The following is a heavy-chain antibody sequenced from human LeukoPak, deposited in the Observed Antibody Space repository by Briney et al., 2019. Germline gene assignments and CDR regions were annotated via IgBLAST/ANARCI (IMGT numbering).Heavy chain of an antibody. CDR3: ARSTYEAFDI. Sequence: PSETLSLTCAVYGGSFSGYYWSWIRQPPGKGLEWIGEINHSGSTNYNPSLKSRVTISVDTSKNQFSLKLSSVTAADTAVYYCARSTYEAFDIWGQGTMVTVSS. J-gene: IGHJ3*02. D-gene: IGHD2-2*01. CDR2: INHSGST. V-gene: IGHV4-34*01. CDR1: GGSFSGYY.